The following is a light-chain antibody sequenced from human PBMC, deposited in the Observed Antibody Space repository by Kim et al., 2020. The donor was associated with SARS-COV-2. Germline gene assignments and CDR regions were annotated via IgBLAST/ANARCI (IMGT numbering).Light chain of an antibody. CDR1: QSVDTNY. Sequence: EIVLTQSPGTLSLSPGERVTLSCRASQSVDTNYLAWYQQKHGQAPRLLIYGASSRATGIPDRFSGSGSGTDFTLTINRLEPEDFAVYYCQQYGSSPAFGQGTKVDIK. J-gene: IGKJ1*01. CDR2: GAS. V-gene: IGKV3-20*01. CDR3: QQYGSSPA.